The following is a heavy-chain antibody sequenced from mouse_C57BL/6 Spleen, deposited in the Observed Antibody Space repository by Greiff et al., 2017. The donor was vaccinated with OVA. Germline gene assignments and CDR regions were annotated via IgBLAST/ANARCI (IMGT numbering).Heavy chain of an antibody. CDR2: INPSSGYT. CDR1: GYTFTSYT. D-gene: IGHD1-1*01. Sequence: QVQLQQSGAELARPGASVKMSCKASGYTFTSYTMHWVKQRPGQGLEWIGYINPSSGYTKYNQKFKDKATLTADKSSSTAYMQLSSLTSEDSAVYYCARSVPYDYYGSSYGAMDYWGQGTSGTVSS. V-gene: IGHV1-4*01. CDR3: ARSVPYDYYGSSYGAMDY. J-gene: IGHJ4*01.